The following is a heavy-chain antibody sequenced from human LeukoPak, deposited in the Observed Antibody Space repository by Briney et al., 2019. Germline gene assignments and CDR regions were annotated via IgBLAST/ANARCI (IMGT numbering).Heavy chain of an antibody. CDR3: ARKGGLGTYGIFDY. CDR2: IIPILGEP. CDR1: GGTFSSYT. D-gene: IGHD3-10*01. V-gene: IGHV1-69*02. J-gene: IGHJ4*02. Sequence: SVEVSCRASGGTFSSYTISWVRQAPGQGLEWMGRIIPILGEPDYAQKFQGRVTITADMSTSTAYMELSSLRSEDTAVYYCARKGGLGTYGIFDYWGQGTLVTVSS.